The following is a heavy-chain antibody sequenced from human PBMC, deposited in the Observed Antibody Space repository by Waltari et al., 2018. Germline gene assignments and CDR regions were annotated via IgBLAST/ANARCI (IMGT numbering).Heavy chain of an antibody. CDR2: FDPEDGEI. CDR1: GYTLTELS. Sequence: QVHLVQSGAEVRRPGASVKVSCKVSGYTLTELSIHWVRQAPGKGLEWMGGFDPEDGEIIYEQKFQGRVTMTEDTSTDTVYMEVSSLRSEDTAVYYCASNQVDYSNYFYFDYWGQGTLVTVSS. J-gene: IGHJ4*02. CDR3: ASNQVDYSNYFYFDY. D-gene: IGHD4-4*01. V-gene: IGHV1-24*01.